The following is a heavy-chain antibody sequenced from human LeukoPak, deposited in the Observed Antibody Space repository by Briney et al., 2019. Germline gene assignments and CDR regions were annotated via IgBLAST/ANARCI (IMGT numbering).Heavy chain of an antibody. CDR1: GGSFHNYY. Sequence: SETLSLTCTVSGGSFHNYYWSWIRQPPGKGLEWIGYIYHSGSTYYNPSLKSRVTISVDRSKNQFSLKLSSVTAADTAVYYCARDVVDYYDSSGYPPLYNWFDPWGQGTLVTVSS. J-gene: IGHJ5*02. CDR3: ARDVVDYYDSSGYPPLYNWFDP. D-gene: IGHD3-22*01. CDR2: IYHSGST. V-gene: IGHV4-59*12.